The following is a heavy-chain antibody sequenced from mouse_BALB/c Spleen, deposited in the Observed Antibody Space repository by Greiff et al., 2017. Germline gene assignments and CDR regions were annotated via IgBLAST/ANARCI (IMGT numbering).Heavy chain of an antibody. D-gene: IGHD2-1*01. CDR3: ARGGGNYVWFAY. V-gene: IGHV1-9*01. CDR1: GYTFSSYW. Sequence: QVQLQQSGAELVRPGASVKISCKATGYTFSSYWIEWVKQRPGHGLEWIGEILPGSGSTNYNEKFKGKATFTADTSSNTAYMQLSSLTSEDSAVYYCARGGGNYVWFAYWGQGTLVTVSA. J-gene: IGHJ3*01. CDR2: ILPGSGST.